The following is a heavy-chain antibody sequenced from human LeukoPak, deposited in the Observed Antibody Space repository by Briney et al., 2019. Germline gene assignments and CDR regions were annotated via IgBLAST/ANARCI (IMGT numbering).Heavy chain of an antibody. CDR2: ITGSGANA. CDR3: AKDFGSDWYLDY. J-gene: IGHJ4*02. D-gene: IGHD6-19*01. CDR1: GFTFSSHG. Sequence: GETLRLSCAASGFTFSSHGMNWVRQAPGKGLEWVSGITGSGANAYYADSVKGRFTISRDNSRNTLYLQMNSLRAEDTAVYYCAKDFGSDWYLDYWGQGTLVTVSS. V-gene: IGHV3-23*01.